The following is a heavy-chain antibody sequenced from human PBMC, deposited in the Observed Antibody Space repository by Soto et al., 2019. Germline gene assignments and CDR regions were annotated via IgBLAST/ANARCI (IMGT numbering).Heavy chain of an antibody. CDR2: ISYSGST. V-gene: IGHV4-59*01. CDR3: ARGTRATQYYYYFYGMDV. Sequence: PSETLSLTCTVSGGSISTYYWTWIRQPPGKGLEWIGYISYSGSTNYNPSLKSRLTISLNTSKKHFSLKLSSVTAADTAVYYCARGTRATQYYYYFYGMDVGGQGTTVTVSS. J-gene: IGHJ6*02. CDR1: GGSISTYY.